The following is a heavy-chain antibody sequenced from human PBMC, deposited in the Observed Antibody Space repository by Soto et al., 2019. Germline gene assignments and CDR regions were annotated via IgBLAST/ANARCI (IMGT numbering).Heavy chain of an antibody. J-gene: IGHJ6*02. D-gene: IGHD6-25*01. CDR1: GGTFASYS. Sequence: QEELVQSGAEVKKPGSSVNVSCKASGGTFASYSITWVRQAPGQRLEWMGEIIPLLKTVNYAQKFQGRVTITGDRYTSPVYMALSRLRSDATAVYYCARDPVDLFGYMDVWGHGTTVTVS. CDR2: IIPLLKTV. V-gene: IGHV1-69*06. CDR3: ARDPVDLFGYMDV.